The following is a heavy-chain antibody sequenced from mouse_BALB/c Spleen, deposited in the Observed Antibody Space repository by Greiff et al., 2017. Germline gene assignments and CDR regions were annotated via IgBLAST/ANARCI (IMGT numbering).Heavy chain of an antibody. D-gene: IGHD1-1*01. J-gene: IGHJ4*01. CDR1: GFTFSSFG. Sequence: EVQLVESGGGLVQPGGSRKLSCAASGFTFSSFGMHWVRQAPEKGLEWVAYISSGSSTIYYADTVKGRFTISRDNPKNTLFLQMTSLRSEDTAMYYCARWTTVVATGDYYAMDYWGQGTSVTVSS. V-gene: IGHV5-17*02. CDR2: ISSGSSTI. CDR3: ARWTTVVATGDYYAMDY.